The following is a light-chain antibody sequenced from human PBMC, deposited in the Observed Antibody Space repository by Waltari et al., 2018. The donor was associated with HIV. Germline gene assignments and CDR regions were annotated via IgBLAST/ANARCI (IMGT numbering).Light chain of an antibody. Sequence: QSVLSQPPSASGPPGQRVTISCSGSRSNIGRNTVHWYQQLPGPAPKLLIYSNSQRPSGVPDRFSGSKSGTSASLAISGLQSEDEAEYYCAAWDDSLTGSHVIFGGGTKLTVL. CDR3: AAWDDSLTGSHVI. CDR2: SNS. V-gene: IGLV1-44*01. CDR1: RSNIGRNT. J-gene: IGLJ2*01.